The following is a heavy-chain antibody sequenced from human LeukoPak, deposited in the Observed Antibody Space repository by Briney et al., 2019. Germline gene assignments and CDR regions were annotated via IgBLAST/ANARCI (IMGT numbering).Heavy chain of an antibody. Sequence: KPSQTLSLTCTVSGGSISSGDYYWSWIRQPPGKGLGWIGYIYYSGSTYYNPSLKSRVTISVDTSKNQFSLKLSSVTAVDTAVYYCASSNWENAFDIWGQGTMVTVSS. CDR3: ASSNWENAFDI. D-gene: IGHD7-27*01. V-gene: IGHV4-30-4*08. CDR1: GGSISSGDYY. CDR2: IYYSGST. J-gene: IGHJ3*02.